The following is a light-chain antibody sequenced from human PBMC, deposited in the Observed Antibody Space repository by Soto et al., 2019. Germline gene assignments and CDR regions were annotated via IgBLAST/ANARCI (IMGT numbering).Light chain of an antibody. CDR2: WAS. CDR1: QSVLYSSNNKNY. J-gene: IGKJ2*01. Sequence: DIVMTQSPDSLAVSLGERATINCKSSQSVLYSSNNKNYLAWYQQKSGQPPKLLIYWASTRESGVPDRFSGSGSGTDFTLTISSLQAEDVAVYYCHQYYDTPFTFGQGTKLEIK. V-gene: IGKV4-1*01. CDR3: HQYYDTPFT.